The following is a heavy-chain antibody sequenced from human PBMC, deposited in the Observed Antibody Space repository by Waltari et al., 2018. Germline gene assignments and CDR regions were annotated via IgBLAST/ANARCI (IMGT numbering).Heavy chain of an antibody. D-gene: IGHD2-8*02. CDR1: GFTFSSYA. Sequence: EVQLVESGGGLVQPGGSLRLSCAASGFTFSSYAMSWVRQAPGKGLGWVSAISGSVGSKYYADSGKGRFTISRDNSKNTLYLQMNSLRAEDTAVYYCAKSARMYWFTFDPWGQGTLVTVSS. CDR3: AKSARMYWFTFDP. J-gene: IGHJ5*02. CDR2: ISGSVGSK. V-gene: IGHV3-23*04.